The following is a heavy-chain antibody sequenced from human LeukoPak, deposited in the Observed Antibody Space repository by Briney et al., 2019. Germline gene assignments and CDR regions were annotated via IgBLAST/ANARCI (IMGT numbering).Heavy chain of an antibody. D-gene: IGHD6-19*01. CDR3: AKAKQWLVRWYFDL. J-gene: IGHJ2*01. V-gene: IGHV3-23*01. Sequence: GGSLRLSCAASGFTFSSYAMSWVRQAPGKGLEWVPGINDSGGGTNYADSVRGRFTISRDNSKNTLYLQMNSLRAEDTAVYYCAKAKQWLVRWYFDLWGRGTLVTVSS. CDR2: INDSGGGT. CDR1: GFTFSSYA.